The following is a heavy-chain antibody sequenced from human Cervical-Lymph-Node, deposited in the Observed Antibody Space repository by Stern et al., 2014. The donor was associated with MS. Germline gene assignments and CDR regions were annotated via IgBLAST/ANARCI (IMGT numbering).Heavy chain of an antibody. V-gene: IGHV1-2*04. CDR1: GYTFTAYY. CDR3: ARDLGTVTTPGDY. CDR2: INPNNGDT. D-gene: IGHD4-17*01. Sequence: QVQLVQSGAEVKKPGASVSVSCKASGYTFTAYYLHWGRQAPGHGLEWMGWINPNNGDTKYAQNFQGWVTMTRDTSISTAYMDLSSLTSDDTAIYYCARDLGTVTTPGDYWGQGTLVTVSS. J-gene: IGHJ4*02.